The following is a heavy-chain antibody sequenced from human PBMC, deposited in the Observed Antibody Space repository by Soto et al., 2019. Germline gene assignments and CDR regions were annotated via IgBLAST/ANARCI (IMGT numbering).Heavy chain of an antibody. CDR2: IYPGDSDT. J-gene: IGHJ5*01. CDR3: ARDNCTATTYFEIDS. CDR1: GYRFTNYW. Sequence: GESLKISCKGSGYRFTNYWIGWVRQMPGKGLEWMGIIYPGDSDTRYSPSFQGQVTISADKSINTAYLQWSSLKASDTAMYYCARDNCTATTYFEIDSRREGPQVTVPP. V-gene: IGHV5-51*01. D-gene: IGHD2-8*01.